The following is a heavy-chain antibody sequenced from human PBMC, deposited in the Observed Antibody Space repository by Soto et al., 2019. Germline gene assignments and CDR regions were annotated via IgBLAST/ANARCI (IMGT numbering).Heavy chain of an antibody. CDR3: AKAIPVAMAPFDC. CDR2: ISGSSYST. CDR1: VSTCSCDI. V-gene: IGHV3-23*01. J-gene: IGHJ4*02. Sequence: EVQLLESGGGLVQPGGFLRLSCAASVSTCSCDIMSVGRPAPGRGVEWVSTISGSSYSTYYADSVKGRFTISRDNSKNTLYPQMNSLRAEDTAVYYCAKAIPVAMAPFDCWGQGTLVTVSS. D-gene: IGHD5-18*01.